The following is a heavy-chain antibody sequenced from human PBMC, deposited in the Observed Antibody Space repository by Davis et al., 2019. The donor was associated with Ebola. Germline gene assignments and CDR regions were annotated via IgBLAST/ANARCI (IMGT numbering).Heavy chain of an antibody. J-gene: IGHJ4*02. D-gene: IGHD2-21*02. CDR3: ARGTATPGADY. Sequence: GESLKISCEVSGFTFSDYYMSWIRQAPGKGLEWVANIDQDGSQRHYVDSVRGRFAISRDNAENSLYLQMNSLRVEDTAVYYCARGTATPGADYWGQGTLVTVSS. V-gene: IGHV3-7*04. CDR1: GFTFSDYY. CDR2: IDQDGSQR.